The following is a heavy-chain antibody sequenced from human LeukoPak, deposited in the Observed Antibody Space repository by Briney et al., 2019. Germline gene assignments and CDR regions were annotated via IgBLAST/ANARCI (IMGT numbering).Heavy chain of an antibody. V-gene: IGHV3-7*01. Sequence: GGSLRLSCAASGFMFSSYWMNWVRQAPGKGLEWVANIKQGETEKNYADSVKGRFTISRGNAKNSLFLQMNSLRVEDTAVYYCAMAGYSDGPFDVDYWGQGTLVTVSS. D-gene: IGHD5-18*01. CDR1: GFMFSSYW. CDR2: IKQGETEK. J-gene: IGHJ4*02. CDR3: AMAGYSDGPFDVDY.